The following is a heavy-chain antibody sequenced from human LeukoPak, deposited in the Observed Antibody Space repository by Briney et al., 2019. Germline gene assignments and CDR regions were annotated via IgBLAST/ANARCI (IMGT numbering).Heavy chain of an antibody. CDR3: ARVLTLYYGSGDHFDY. J-gene: IGHJ4*02. CDR2: ISAYNGNT. Sequence: ASVKVSCKASGYTFTSYGISWVRQAPGQGLEWMGWISAYNGNTNYAQKLQGRVTTTTDTSTSTAYMELRSLRSDDTAVYYCARVLTLYYGSGDHFDYWGQGTLVTVSS. V-gene: IGHV1-18*01. D-gene: IGHD3-10*01. CDR1: GYTFTSYG.